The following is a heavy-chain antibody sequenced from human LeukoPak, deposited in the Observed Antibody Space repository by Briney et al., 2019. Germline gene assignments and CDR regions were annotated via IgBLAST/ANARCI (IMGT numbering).Heavy chain of an antibody. CDR3: ARVSNYPDAFDL. J-gene: IGHJ3*01. CDR1: GGSISSYY. Sequence: PSETLSLTCTVSGGSISSYYWSWIRQPPGKGLEWVGYIYDSGRTNYNPSLKSRLTISLDTSKNQFSLKLSSVTAADTAIYFCARVSNYPDAFDLWGQGTMVIVSS. D-gene: IGHD5-24*01. CDR2: IYDSGRT. V-gene: IGHV4-59*01.